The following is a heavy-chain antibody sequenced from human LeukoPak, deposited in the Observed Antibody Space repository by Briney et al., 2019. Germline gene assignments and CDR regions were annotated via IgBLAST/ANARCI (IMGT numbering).Heavy chain of an antibody. CDR1: GFTFSNYG. CDR3: ARGGNYYGSGSPDY. D-gene: IGHD3-10*01. Sequence: GGSLRLSCAASGFTFSNYGIHWVRQAPGKGLEWVAVIWYDGSNKYYADSVKGRFTISRDNSKNTLYLQMNSLRVEDTAVYYCARGGNYYGSGSPDYWGQGTLVTVSS. J-gene: IGHJ4*02. CDR2: IWYDGSNK. V-gene: IGHV3-33*01.